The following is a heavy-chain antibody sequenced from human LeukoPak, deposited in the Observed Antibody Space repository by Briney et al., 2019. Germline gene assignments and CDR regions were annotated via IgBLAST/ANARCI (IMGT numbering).Heavy chain of an antibody. V-gene: IGHV4-30-2*01. J-gene: IGHJ5*02. Sequence: KSSQTLSLTCTVSGGSISSGGYYWSWIRQPPGKGLEWIGYIYHSGSTYYNPSLKSRVTISVDTSKNQFSLKLSSVTAADTAVYYCARADYGDYEYGGNNWFDPWGQGTLVTVSS. CDR1: GGSISSGGYY. D-gene: IGHD4-17*01. CDR2: IYHSGST. CDR3: ARADYGDYEYGGNNWFDP.